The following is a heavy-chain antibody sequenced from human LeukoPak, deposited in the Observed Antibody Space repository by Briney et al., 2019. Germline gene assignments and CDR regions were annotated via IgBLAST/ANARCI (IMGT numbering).Heavy chain of an antibody. D-gene: IGHD2-2*01. CDR1: GFTFSSYA. J-gene: IGHJ6*02. CDR2: ISGSGGST. Sequence: GGSLRLSCAASGFTFSSYAMSWVRQAPGKGLEWVSAISGSGGSTYYADSVKGRFTISRDNSKNTLYLQMNGLRAEDTAVYYCAKGRYCSSTSCSTYYYYGMDVWGQGTTVTVSS. V-gene: IGHV3-23*01. CDR3: AKGRYCSSTSCSTYYYYGMDV.